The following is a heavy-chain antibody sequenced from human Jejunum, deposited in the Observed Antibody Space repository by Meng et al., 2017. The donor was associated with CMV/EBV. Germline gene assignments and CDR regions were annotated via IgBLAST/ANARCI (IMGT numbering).Heavy chain of an antibody. J-gene: IGHJ6*02. CDR2: IIPILGIP. Sequence: SEVPSNNYAITWVHQAPGQGLEWLGRIIPILGIPNYAQKFQGRVTITAAKSTTTTYMELISLRSEDTATYYCGRVSTFSDYATDVWGQGTTVTVSS. V-gene: IGHV1-69*04. D-gene: IGHD2-2*01. CDR1: EVPSNNYA. CDR3: GRVSTFSDYATDV.